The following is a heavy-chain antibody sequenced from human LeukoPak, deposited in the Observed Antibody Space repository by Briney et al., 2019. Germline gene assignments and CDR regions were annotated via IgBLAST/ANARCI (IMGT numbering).Heavy chain of an antibody. Sequence: GGSLRLSCAASGFSFSDSPMHWVRQASGKGLEWVGRVRDRASSYATGYAASVEGRFTISRDDSENTAYLQMNSLIIEDTAVYYCAKDADGYGYFDWLAYFDYWGQGTLVTVSS. V-gene: IGHV3-73*01. J-gene: IGHJ4*02. CDR3: AKDADGYGYFDWLAYFDY. D-gene: IGHD3-9*01. CDR1: GFSFSDSP. CDR2: VRDRASSYAT.